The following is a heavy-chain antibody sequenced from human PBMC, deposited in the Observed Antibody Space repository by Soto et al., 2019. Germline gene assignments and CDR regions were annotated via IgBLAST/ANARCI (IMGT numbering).Heavy chain of an antibody. CDR3: ARARGYSYVSLWFDP. CDR1: GFTFSSYA. CDR2: ISYDGSNK. J-gene: IGHJ5*02. D-gene: IGHD5-18*01. V-gene: IGHV3-30-3*01. Sequence: GGSLRLSCAASGFTFSSYAMHWVRQAPGKGLEWVAVISYDGSNKYYADSVKGRFTISRDNSKNTLYLQMNSLRAEDTAVYYCARARGYSYVSLWFDPWGQGTLVTVSS.